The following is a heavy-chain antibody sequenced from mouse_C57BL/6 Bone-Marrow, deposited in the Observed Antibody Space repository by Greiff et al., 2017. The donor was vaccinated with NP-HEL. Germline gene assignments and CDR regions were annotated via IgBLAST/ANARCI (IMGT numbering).Heavy chain of an antibody. CDR3: ARTGWLRRSYYAMDY. V-gene: IGHV2-2*01. Sequence: VMLVESGPGLVQPSQSLSITCTVSGFSLTSYGVHWVRQSPGKGLEWLGVIWSGGSTDYNAAFISRLSISKDNSKSQVFFKMNSLQADDTAIYYCARTGWLRRSYYAMDYWGQGTSVTVSS. D-gene: IGHD2-2*01. CDR2: IWSGGST. CDR1: GFSLTSYG. J-gene: IGHJ4*01.